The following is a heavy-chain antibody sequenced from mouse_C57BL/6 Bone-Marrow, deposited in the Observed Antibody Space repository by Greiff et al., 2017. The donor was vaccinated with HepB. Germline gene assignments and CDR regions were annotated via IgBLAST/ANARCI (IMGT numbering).Heavy chain of an antibody. CDR2: ISDGGSYT. CDR3: ARDYYYGSTYYYAMDY. CDR1: GFTFSSYA. Sequence: EVQLVESGGGLVKPGGSLKLSCAASGFTFSSYAMSWVRQTPGKRLEWVATISDGGSYTYYPDNVKGRFTISRDNARNNLYLQMSHLKSEDTAMYYCARDYYYGSTYYYAMDYWGQGTSVTVSS. V-gene: IGHV5-4*01. D-gene: IGHD1-1*01. J-gene: IGHJ4*01.